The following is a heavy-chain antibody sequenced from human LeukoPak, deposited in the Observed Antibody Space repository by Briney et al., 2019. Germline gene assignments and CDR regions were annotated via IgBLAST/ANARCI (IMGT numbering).Heavy chain of an antibody. CDR1: GFTVSSNS. CDR3: AKDLGYCSGGSCSL. J-gene: IGHJ4*02. Sequence: GGSLRLSCAASGFTVSSNSMNWVRQAPGKGLEWVSLIYSGGGTYYADSVKGRFTISRHNSKNTLYLQMNSLRAEDTAVYYCAKDLGYCSGGSCSLWGQGTLVTVSS. V-gene: IGHV3-53*01. CDR2: IYSGGGT. D-gene: IGHD2-15*01.